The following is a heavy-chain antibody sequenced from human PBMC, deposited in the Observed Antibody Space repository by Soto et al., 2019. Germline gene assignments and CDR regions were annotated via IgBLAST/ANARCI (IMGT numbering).Heavy chain of an antibody. J-gene: IGHJ4*01. CDR3: ARFYDFWTGFRGHFDY. D-gene: IGHD3-3*01. CDR1: GGSITSYL. V-gene: IGHV4-59*01. Sequence: LALSCTVSGGSITSYLWSWIRQPPGKGLEWIGYIYYSGITNYNPSLESRVTISLDTSKSQFSLNLNSVTAADTAVYYCARFYDFWTGFRGHFDYWGHVTLVTVSS. CDR2: IYYSGIT.